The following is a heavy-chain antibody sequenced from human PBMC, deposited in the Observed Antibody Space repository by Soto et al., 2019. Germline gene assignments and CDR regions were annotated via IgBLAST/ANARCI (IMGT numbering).Heavy chain of an antibody. CDR2: IYYTGST. D-gene: IGHD3-10*01. V-gene: IGHV4-61*01. CDR3: ARRGYGSDRTIYGMDV. Sequence: PSETLSLTCTVSGGSVSSGNYYWSWIRQPPGKGLDWIGDIYYTGSTNHDPSLKSRVTISVDTSKNQFSLKLSSVTAADTAVYYCARRGYGSDRTIYGMDVWGQGTTVTVSS. CDR1: GGSVSSGNYY. J-gene: IGHJ6*02.